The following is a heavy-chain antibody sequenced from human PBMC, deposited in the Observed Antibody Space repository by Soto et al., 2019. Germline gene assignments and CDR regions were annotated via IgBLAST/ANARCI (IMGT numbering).Heavy chain of an antibody. CDR1: GLTFSDAW. D-gene: IGHD3-9*01. Sequence: EVQLVESGGGLVEPGGSLRLSCAASGLTFSDAWLSWVRQAPGKGLEWVGRINSKPEGGTTDYAAPVKGRFSLSRDDSKNTGYLQKSNLESEETAVYFCTTTAGEMATIYILPCDHWGEGSLVIVSS. CDR3: TTTAGEMATIYILPCDH. CDR2: INSKPEGGTT. V-gene: IGHV3-15*01. J-gene: IGHJ4*02.